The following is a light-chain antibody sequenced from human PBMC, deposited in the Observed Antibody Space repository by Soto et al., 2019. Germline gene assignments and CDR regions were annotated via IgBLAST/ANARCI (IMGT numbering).Light chain of an antibody. V-gene: IGKV3-20*01. CDR1: QSVSSSY. CDR2: GAS. CDR3: QQYGSSPPFT. J-gene: IGKJ3*01. Sequence: EIVLTQSPGTLSLSPGERATLSCRASQSVSSSYLAWYQQKPGQAPRLLIYGASSRATGIPDRFSGSGSGTDFTLTISRLEPEDLAVYYCQQYGSSPPFTVGPGTKVDIK.